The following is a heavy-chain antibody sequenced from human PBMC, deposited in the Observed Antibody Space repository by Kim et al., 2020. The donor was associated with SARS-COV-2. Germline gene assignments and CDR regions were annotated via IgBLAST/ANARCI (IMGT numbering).Heavy chain of an antibody. J-gene: IGHJ3*02. Sequence: SETLFLTCTVSGGSISSYYWSWIRQPPGKGLEWIGYISNSGSTNYNPSLKSRVTVSVDTSKNQFSLRLSSVTAADTAVYYCARWALGYCSGGSCFPPGAFDIWGQGTMVTVSS. V-gene: IGHV4-59*08. CDR1: GGSISSYY. D-gene: IGHD2-15*01. CDR2: ISNSGST. CDR3: ARWALGYCSGGSCFPPGAFDI.